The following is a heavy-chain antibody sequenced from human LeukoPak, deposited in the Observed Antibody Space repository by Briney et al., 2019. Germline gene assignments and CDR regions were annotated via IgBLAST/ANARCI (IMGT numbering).Heavy chain of an antibody. V-gene: IGHV3-64*01. D-gene: IGHD1-26*01. J-gene: IGHJ3*02. CDR1: GFAFTSYA. CDR2: INDKGDQI. Sequence: GGSLRLSCAASGFAFTSYAMHWVRQAPGKGLEYVSSINDKGDQIQYANSVKDRFSISRDTSKNTLFLQMGSLRAEDMAVYYCARDLPGTYSFDIWGQGTMVTVSS. CDR3: ARDLPGTYSFDI.